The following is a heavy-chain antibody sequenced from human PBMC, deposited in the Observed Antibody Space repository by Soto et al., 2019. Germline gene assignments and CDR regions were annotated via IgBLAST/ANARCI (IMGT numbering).Heavy chain of an antibody. Sequence: SETLSLTCPVSGGSISSYYWGWIRQPPGKGLEWIGYIYYSGSTNYNPSLKSRVAISVDTSKNQFSLKLSSVTAADTAVYYCARDRNSGWFGNGHFYYMDVWGKGTTVTVSS. CDR1: GGSISSYY. D-gene: IGHD3-10*01. J-gene: IGHJ6*03. V-gene: IGHV4-59*01. CDR3: ARDRNSGWFGNGHFYYMDV. CDR2: IYYSGST.